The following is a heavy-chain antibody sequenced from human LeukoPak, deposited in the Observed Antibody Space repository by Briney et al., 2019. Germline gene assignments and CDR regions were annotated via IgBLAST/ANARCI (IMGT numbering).Heavy chain of an antibody. CDR1: GFTFRKYG. CDR3: ARDQLAYSGYDTLFDY. D-gene: IGHD5-12*01. CDR2: ISYEGSNK. V-gene: IGHV3-30*03. J-gene: IGHJ4*02. Sequence: PGRSLRLSCAASGFTFRKYGMYWVRQAPGKGLEWAAVISYEGSNKYYADSVKGRFTISRDNSKNTLYLQLNSLRPEDTAVYYCARDQLAYSGYDTLFDYWGQGTLVTVSS.